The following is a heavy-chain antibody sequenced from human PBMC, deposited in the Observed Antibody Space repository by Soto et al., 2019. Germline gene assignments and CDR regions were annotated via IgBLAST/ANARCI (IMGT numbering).Heavy chain of an antibody. Sequence: GSLRLSCAASGFTFNTYAMSWVRQAPGQGLEWVSAISGSGFSTYYADSVKGRFSISSDSSKNTLFLQVNSLRADDTAVYFCATFTFGRPFDTWGQGTMVTVSS. V-gene: IGHV3-23*01. J-gene: IGHJ3*02. CDR2: ISGSGFST. D-gene: IGHD3-16*01. CDR3: ATFTFGRPFDT. CDR1: GFTFNTYA.